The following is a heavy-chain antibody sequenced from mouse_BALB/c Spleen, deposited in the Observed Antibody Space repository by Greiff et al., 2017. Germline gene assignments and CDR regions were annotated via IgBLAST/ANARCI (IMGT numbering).Heavy chain of an antibody. CDR3: ARGGGSSSWFAY. J-gene: IGHJ3*01. D-gene: IGHD1-1*01. CDR1: GYTFTSYW. V-gene: IGHV1-9*01. Sequence: QVQLQQSGAELAKPGASVKMSCKASGYTFTSYWIEWVKQRPGHGLEWIGEILPGSGSTNYNEKFKGKATFTADTSSNTAYTQLSSLTSEDSAVYYCARGGGSSSWFAYWGQGTLVTVAA. CDR2: ILPGSGST.